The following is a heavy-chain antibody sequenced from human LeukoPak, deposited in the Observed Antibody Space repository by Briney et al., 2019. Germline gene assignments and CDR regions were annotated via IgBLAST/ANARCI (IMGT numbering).Heavy chain of an antibody. J-gene: IGHJ3*02. CDR3: ATPYCGTISCLDVFDI. CDR1: GVSISSDKYY. Sequence: SQTLSLTCTVSGVSISSDKYYWSWIRQRPGKGLEWIGYMYYSGSTSYNPSLKSRVSISLGTPKNQFTLKLTSVTAADTAVYYCATPYCGTISCLDVFDIWGQGTMVTVSS. CDR2: MYYSGST. D-gene: IGHD2-21*01. V-gene: IGHV4-30-4*01.